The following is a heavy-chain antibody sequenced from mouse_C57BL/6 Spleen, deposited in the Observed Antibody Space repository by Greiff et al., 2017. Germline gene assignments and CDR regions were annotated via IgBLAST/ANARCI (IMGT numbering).Heavy chain of an antibody. D-gene: IGHD2-5*01. J-gene: IGHJ4*01. CDR1: GYAFSSSW. CDR3: ASPYSNYDYAMDY. Sequence: VQLQQSGPELVKPGASVKISCKASGYAFSSSWMNWVKQRPGTGLEWIGRIYPGDGDTNYNGKFKGKATLTADKSSSTAYMQLSSLTSEDSAVYFCASPYSNYDYAMDYWGQGTSVTVSS. V-gene: IGHV1-82*01. CDR2: IYPGDGDT.